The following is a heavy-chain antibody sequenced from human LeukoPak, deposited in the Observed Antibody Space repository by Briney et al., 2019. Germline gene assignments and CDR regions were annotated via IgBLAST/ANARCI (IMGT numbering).Heavy chain of an antibody. CDR2: IYYSGST. CDR1: GGSISSYY. Sequence: SETLSLTCTVSGGSISSYYWSWIRQPPGKGLGWIGYIYYSGSTNYNPSLKSLVTISVDTSKNPFSLKLSSVTAADTAVYYCARVDCSSTSCYTVGWFDPWGQGTLVTVAS. V-gene: IGHV4-59*01. D-gene: IGHD2-2*02. CDR3: ARVDCSSTSCYTVGWFDP. J-gene: IGHJ5*02.